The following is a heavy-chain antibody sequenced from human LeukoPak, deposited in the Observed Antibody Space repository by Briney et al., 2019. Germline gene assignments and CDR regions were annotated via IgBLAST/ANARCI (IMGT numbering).Heavy chain of an antibody. CDR3: ARVTGLQLVQGFDY. Sequence: PGGSLRLSCAASGFTFSSYSMNWVRQAPGKGLEWVASISSSSSSIYYADSVKGRFTISRDNAKNSLYLQMNSLRAEDTAVYYCARVTGLQLVQGFDYWGQGTLVTVSS. CDR2: ISSSSSSI. V-gene: IGHV3-21*01. D-gene: IGHD6-13*01. J-gene: IGHJ4*02. CDR1: GFTFSSYS.